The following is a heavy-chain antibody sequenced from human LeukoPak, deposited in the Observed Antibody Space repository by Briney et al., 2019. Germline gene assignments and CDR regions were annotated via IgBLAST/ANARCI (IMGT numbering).Heavy chain of an antibody. V-gene: IGHV4-59*01. CDR1: GGSISSYY. CDR3: ARTYYYGSGSYSLDY. Sequence: PSETLSLTCTVSGGSISSYYWSWIRQPPGKGLEWIGYIYYSGSTNYNPPLKSRVTISVDTSKNQFSLKLSSVTAADTAVYYCARTYYYGSGSYSLDYWGQGTLVTVSS. CDR2: IYYSGST. D-gene: IGHD3-10*01. J-gene: IGHJ4*02.